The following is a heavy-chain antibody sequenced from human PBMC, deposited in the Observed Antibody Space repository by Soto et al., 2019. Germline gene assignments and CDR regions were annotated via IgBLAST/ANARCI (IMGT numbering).Heavy chain of an antibody. CDR3: AKRVTYDILTGYYDY. V-gene: IGHV3-23*01. Sequence: GGSLRLSCAASGFTFSSYAMSWVRQAPGKGLEWVSAISGSGGSTYYADSVKGRFTISRDNSKNTLYLQMNSLRAEDTAVYYCAKRVTYDILTGYYDYWGQGTLVTVSS. CDR1: GFTFSSYA. J-gene: IGHJ4*02. D-gene: IGHD3-9*01. CDR2: ISGSGGST.